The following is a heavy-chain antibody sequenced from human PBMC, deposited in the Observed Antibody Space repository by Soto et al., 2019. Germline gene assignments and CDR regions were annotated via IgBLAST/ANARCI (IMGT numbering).Heavy chain of an antibody. CDR1: GFTFSSYA. CDR2: ISGSGGST. D-gene: IGHD3-10*01. CDR3: AKERLWFGELVGAFDI. Sequence: GGSLRLSCAASGFTFSSYAMSWVRQAPGKGLEWVSAISGSGGSTYYADSVKGRFTISRDNSKNTLYLQMNSLRAEDTAVYYCAKERLWFGELVGAFDIWGQGTMVTVSS. J-gene: IGHJ3*02. V-gene: IGHV3-23*01.